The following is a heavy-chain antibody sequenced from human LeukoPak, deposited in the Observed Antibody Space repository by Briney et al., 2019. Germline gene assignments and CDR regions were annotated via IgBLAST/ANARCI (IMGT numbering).Heavy chain of an antibody. CDR2: ISGSGGST. Sequence: GGSLRLSCAASGFTFSTFAMIWVRQPPGKGLEWVSAISGSGGSTYYADSVKGRFTISRDNSKNTLYLQMNSLRAEDTAVYYCARGLYDFWSGYYSFDYWGQGTLVTVSS. V-gene: IGHV3-23*01. CDR1: GFTFSTFA. J-gene: IGHJ4*02. D-gene: IGHD3-3*01. CDR3: ARGLYDFWSGYYSFDY.